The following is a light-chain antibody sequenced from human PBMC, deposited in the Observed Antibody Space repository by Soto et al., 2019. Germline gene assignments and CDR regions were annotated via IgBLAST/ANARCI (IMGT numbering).Light chain of an antibody. J-gene: IGKJ1*01. CDR2: AAS. CDR3: QQYHTYLT. Sequence: DIQMTQSPSTLSASVGDTVTITCRASESIDNWLAWYQQKPGKAPKLLIFAASTLIRGVPSRFSGRGSGTEFTLTSSSLQVDDDATFYCQQYHTYLTFGQGTKVEIK. V-gene: IGKV1-5*01. CDR1: ESIDNW.